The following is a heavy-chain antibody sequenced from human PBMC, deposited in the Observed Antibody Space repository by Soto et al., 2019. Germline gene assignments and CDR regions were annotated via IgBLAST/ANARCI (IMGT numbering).Heavy chain of an antibody. J-gene: IGHJ4*02. D-gene: IGHD5-18*01. CDR2: IYYSGST. V-gene: IGHV4-31*03. Sequence: QVQLQESGPGLVKPSQTLSLTCTVSGGSISSGGYYWSWIRQHQGKGLEWIGYIYYSGSTYYNPSLKSRVTVSLGTSKSQFSLKVNSVTAADTAVYYCARVVDTAMAFDFWGQGTLVTVSS. CDR1: GGSISSGGYY. CDR3: ARVVDTAMAFDF.